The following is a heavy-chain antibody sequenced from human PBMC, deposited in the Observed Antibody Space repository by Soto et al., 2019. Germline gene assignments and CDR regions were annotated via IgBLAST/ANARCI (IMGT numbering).Heavy chain of an antibody. V-gene: IGHV3-21*01. D-gene: IGHD5-18*01. CDR3: ARDEGGSYDNWFSP. Sequence: EVQLVESGGGLVKPGESLRLSCTFTFSSYSLNWVRQAPGKGLGWVSSISSGSAYVKYADSEKGRFTISRDNGNNVLYLQMRSLRVDDSAVYYCARDEGGSYDNWFSPWGQGTLVTVSS. CDR1: TFSSYS. CDR2: ISSGSAYV. J-gene: IGHJ5*02.